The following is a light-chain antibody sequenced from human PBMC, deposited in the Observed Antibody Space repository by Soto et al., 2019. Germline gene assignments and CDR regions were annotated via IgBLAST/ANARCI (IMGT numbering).Light chain of an antibody. V-gene: IGKV3-15*01. J-gene: IGKJ1*01. Sequence: EMEMTQSPATLSVSPGERATLSCRASQSVSSNLAWYQQKPGQAPRLLIYGASTRATGIPARFSGSGSGTEFTLTISSLQSEDFAVYYCQQYNNWWTFGQGTKVDI. CDR2: GAS. CDR3: QQYNNWWT. CDR1: QSVSSN.